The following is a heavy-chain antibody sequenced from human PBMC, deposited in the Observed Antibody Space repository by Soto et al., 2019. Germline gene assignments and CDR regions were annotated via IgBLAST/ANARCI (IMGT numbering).Heavy chain of an antibody. Sequence: QVQLVESGGGVVQPGRSLRLSCAASGFTFSNYVMYWVRQAPGKGLEWVAAISYDGSKKHYADSVKGRFTISRDNSKNTLYLQTNSLRAEDTAVYYCVAGDQYYGMGVWGQGTTVTVSS. CDR2: ISYDGSKK. D-gene: IGHD2-2*01. CDR3: VAGDQYYGMGV. J-gene: IGHJ6*02. CDR1: GFTFSNYV. V-gene: IGHV3-30-3*01.